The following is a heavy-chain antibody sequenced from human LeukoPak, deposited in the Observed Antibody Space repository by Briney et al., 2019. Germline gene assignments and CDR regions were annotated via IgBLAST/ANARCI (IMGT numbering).Heavy chain of an antibody. J-gene: IGHJ4*02. Sequence: PGGSLRLSCAASGFTFTTYVMNWVRQAPGKGLEWVSAISGGGGSTWYADSVKGRFTVSRDNSKNTLFLQMSSLRAEDTAVYYCAKGRDWGQGTLVTVSS. CDR1: GFTFTTYV. CDR3: AKGRD. CDR2: ISGGGGST. V-gene: IGHV3-23*01.